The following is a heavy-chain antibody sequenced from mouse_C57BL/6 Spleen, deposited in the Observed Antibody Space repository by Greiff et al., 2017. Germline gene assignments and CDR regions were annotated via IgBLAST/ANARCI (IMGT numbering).Heavy chain of an antibody. J-gene: IGHJ1*03. V-gene: IGHV1-61*01. Sequence: VQLQQPGAELVRPGSSVKLSCKASGYTFTSYWMDWVKQRPGQGLEWIGNIYPSDSETHYNQKFKDKATLTVDKSSSTAYMQLSSLTSEDSAVYYCARRGRQLGYFDVWGTGTTVTVSS. CDR3: ARRGRQLGYFDV. CDR1: GYTFTSYW. D-gene: IGHD3-2*01. CDR2: IYPSDSET.